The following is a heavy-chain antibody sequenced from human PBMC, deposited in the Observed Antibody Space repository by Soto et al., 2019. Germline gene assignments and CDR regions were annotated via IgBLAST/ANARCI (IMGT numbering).Heavy chain of an antibody. CDR3: ARESEDLTSNFDY. Sequence: PGGSLRLSCAASGFTFTRYSMNWVRQASGKGLDWVSSISSTTNYIYYGDSMKGRFTISRDNAKNSLYLEMNSLRAEDTAVYYCARESEDLTSNFDYWGQGTLVTVSS. CDR2: ISSTTNYI. V-gene: IGHV3-21*06. CDR1: GFTFTRYS. J-gene: IGHJ4*02.